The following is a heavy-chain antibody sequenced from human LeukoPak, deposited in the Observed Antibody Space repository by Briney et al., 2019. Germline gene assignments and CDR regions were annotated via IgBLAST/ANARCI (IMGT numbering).Heavy chain of an antibody. CDR3: ARQDSGLLHY. Sequence: PSETLSLTCTVSGGSISSNIYYWAWIRQPPGKGLEWIGSVYYSGSTYYSPSLKRRVTISVDTSKNHFSLRLTSVTAADTAVYYCARQDSGLLHYWGQGTLVTVSS. D-gene: IGHD6-19*01. V-gene: IGHV4-39*07. CDR1: GGSISSNIYY. CDR2: VYYSGST. J-gene: IGHJ4*02.